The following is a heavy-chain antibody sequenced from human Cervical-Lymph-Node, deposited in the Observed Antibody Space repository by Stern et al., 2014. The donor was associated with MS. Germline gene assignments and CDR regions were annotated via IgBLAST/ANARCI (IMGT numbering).Heavy chain of an antibody. D-gene: IGHD2-15*01. CDR2: ISSSSSYI. V-gene: IGHV3-21*01. Sequence: VQLVQSGGGLVKPGGSLRLSCAASGFPFSSYSMNWVRQAPGTGLEWVSSISSSSSYIYYADSVKGRFTISRDNAKNSLYLQMNSLRAEDTAVYYCATHCSGGSCYPSYWGQGTLVTVSS. CDR1: GFPFSSYS. J-gene: IGHJ4*02. CDR3: ATHCSGGSCYPSY.